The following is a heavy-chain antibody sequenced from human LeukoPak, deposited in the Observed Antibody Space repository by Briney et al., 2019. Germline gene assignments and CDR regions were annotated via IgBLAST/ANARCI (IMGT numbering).Heavy chain of an antibody. CDR2: IRSKAYGGTT. J-gene: IGHJ4*02. V-gene: IGHV3-49*05. CDR1: GFTFGDYA. D-gene: IGHD3-22*01. Sequence: KAGGSLRLSCTASGFTFGDYAMSWFRQAPGKGLEWVGFIRSKAYGGTTEYAASVKGRFTISRDDSKSIAYLQMNSLKTEDTAVYYCTRPFYDSSGYYGYWGQGTLVTVSS. CDR3: TRPFYDSSGYYGY.